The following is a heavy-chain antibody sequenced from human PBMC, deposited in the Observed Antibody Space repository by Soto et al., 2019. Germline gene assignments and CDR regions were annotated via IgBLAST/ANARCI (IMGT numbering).Heavy chain of an antibody. J-gene: IGHJ3*02. D-gene: IGHD3-22*01. CDR3: ARDGGSYDSSGYAFDI. CDR1: GGSISSGGYY. Sequence: QVQLQESGPGLVKPSQTLSLTCTVSGGSISSGGYYWSWIRQHPGKGLEWIGYIYYSGSTYYNPSLTSRVTISVDTSKNQFSLKLSSVTAADTAVYYCARDGGSYDSSGYAFDIWGQGTMVTVSS. CDR2: IYYSGST. V-gene: IGHV4-31*03.